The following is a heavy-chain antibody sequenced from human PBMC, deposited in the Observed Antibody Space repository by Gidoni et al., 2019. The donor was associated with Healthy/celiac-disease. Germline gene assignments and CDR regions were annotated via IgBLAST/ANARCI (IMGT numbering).Heavy chain of an antibody. J-gene: IGHJ4*02. D-gene: IGHD3-22*01. V-gene: IGHV1-18*01. Sequence: QVQLVQSGAEVKKPGASVKVSCKASGYTFTSYGISWVRQAPGQGLEWMGWISAYNGNTNYAQKLQGRVTMTTDTSTSTAYMELRSLRSDDTAVYYCARLWYYYDSSGYYPTSTYFDYWGQGTLVTVSS. CDR2: ISAYNGNT. CDR1: GYTFTSYG. CDR3: ARLWYYYDSSGYYPTSTYFDY.